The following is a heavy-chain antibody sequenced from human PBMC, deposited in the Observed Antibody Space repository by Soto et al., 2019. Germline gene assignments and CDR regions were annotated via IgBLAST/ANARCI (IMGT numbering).Heavy chain of an antibody. D-gene: IGHD1-26*01. CDR3: ARFSGSYTRGLDY. V-gene: IGHV3-72*01. J-gene: IGHJ4*02. CDR2: SRNKANSYST. CDR1: GFTFSDHY. Sequence: EVQLVESGGGLVQPGGSLRLSCAAYGFTFSDHYMDWVRQAPGKGLEWVGRSRNKANSYSTEYAASVKGRFTISRDESKDSLYLQMNSLKTEYTAVYYCARFSGSYTRGLDYWGQGTLVTVSS.